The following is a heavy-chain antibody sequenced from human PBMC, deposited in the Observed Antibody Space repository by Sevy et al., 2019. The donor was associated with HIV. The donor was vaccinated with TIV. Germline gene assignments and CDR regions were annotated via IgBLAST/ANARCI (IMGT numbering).Heavy chain of an antibody. J-gene: IGHJ6*02. Sequence: ASVKVSCKASGYTFTTYDINWVRQATGQGLEWMGWMNPNGGNTGYEQKFQGRVTMTRNTSIETAYMELSSLRSEDTAVYYCARFLSTSYYYYHAMDVWGQGTTVTVSS. CDR2: MNPNGGNT. CDR3: ARFLSTSYYYYHAMDV. D-gene: IGHD2-2*01. V-gene: IGHV1-8*01. CDR1: GYTFTTYD.